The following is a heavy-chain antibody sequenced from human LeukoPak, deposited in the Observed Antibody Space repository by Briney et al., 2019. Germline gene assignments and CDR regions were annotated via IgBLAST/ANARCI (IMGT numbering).Heavy chain of an antibody. CDR2: SDVGDGGT. D-gene: IGHD1-26*01. Sequence: PGGSLRLSCAASGFTFSSYAMTWVRQAPGKGLEWVSTSDVGDGGTYYADSVQGRFTISRDNPKNTLYLQMNSLTADDTAVYYCARDRSGSTHWGPGTLVTVSS. V-gene: IGHV3-23*01. J-gene: IGHJ4*02. CDR3: ARDRSGSTH. CDR1: GFTFSSYA.